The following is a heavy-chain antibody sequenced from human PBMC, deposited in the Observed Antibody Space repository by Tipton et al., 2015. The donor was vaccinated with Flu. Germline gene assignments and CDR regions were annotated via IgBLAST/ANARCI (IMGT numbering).Heavy chain of an antibody. J-gene: IGHJ4*02. V-gene: IGHV3-7*02. CDR2: IKQDGSEM. CDR1: GFTFSSYW. CDR3: ARSFVGEPRTIDY. D-gene: IGHD1-14*01. Sequence: SLRLSCTASGFTFSSYWMSWVRQAPGKGLEWVASIKQDGSEMYYMDSVKGRFTISRDNAKNSLYLQMNSLRAEDTAVYYCARSFVGEPRTIDYWGQGTLVTVSS.